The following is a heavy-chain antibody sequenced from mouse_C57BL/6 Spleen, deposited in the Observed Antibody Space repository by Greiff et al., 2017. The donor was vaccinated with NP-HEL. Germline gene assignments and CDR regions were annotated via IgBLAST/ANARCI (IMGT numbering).Heavy chain of an antibody. V-gene: IGHV2-9-1*01. Sequence: VKLVESGPGLVAPSQSLSITCTVSGFSLTSYAISWVRQPPGKGLEWLGVIWTGGGTNYNSALKSRLSISKDNSKSQVILKMNSLQTDDTARYYCTRSENGYVGFAYWGQGTLVTVST. CDR1: GFSLTSYA. CDR2: IWTGGGT. D-gene: IGHD2-2*01. J-gene: IGHJ3*01. CDR3: TRSENGYVGFAY.